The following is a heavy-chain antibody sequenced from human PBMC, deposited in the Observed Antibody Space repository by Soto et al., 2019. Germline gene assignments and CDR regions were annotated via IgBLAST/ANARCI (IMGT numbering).Heavy chain of an antibody. J-gene: IGHJ5*02. CDR3: ARVRGIAAQRTSPRFDP. CDR1: GGSISSGGYS. D-gene: IGHD6-25*01. V-gene: IGHV4-30-2*01. Sequence: SETLSLTCAVSGGSISSGGYSWSWIRQPPGKGLEWIGYIYHSGSTYYNPSLKSRVTISVDTSKNQFSLKLSSVTAADTAVYYCARVRGIAAQRTSPRFDPWGQGTLVTVSS. CDR2: IYHSGST.